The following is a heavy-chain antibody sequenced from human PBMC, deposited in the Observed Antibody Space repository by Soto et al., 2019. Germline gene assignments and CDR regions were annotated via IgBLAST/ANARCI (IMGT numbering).Heavy chain of an antibody. D-gene: IGHD6-13*01. V-gene: IGHV3-7*05. CDR2: IKQDGSEK. Sequence: EVQLVESGGGLVQPGGSLRLSCAASGFTFSSYWMSWVRQAPGKGLEWVANIKQDGSEKYYVDSVKGRFTISRDNAKNSLYLQMNSLRAEDTAVYYCARVVSSSWYPQGPFDPGGQGTLVTVSS. CDR1: GFTFSSYW. J-gene: IGHJ5*02. CDR3: ARVVSSSWYPQGPFDP.